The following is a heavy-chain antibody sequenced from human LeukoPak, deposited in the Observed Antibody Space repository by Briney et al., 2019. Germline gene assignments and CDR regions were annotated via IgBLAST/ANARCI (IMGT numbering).Heavy chain of an antibody. CDR2: IRYDGSSK. V-gene: IGHV3-30*02. J-gene: IGHJ6*03. CDR1: GFTFNSYG. Sequence: GGSLRLSCAASGFTFNSYGIHWVRQAPGKGLEWVAFIRYDGSSKYYVDSVKGRFTISRDNSKNTLYLQMNSLRAEDTAVYFCAKGSGWEASYFYYYMYVWGKGTTVTISS. D-gene: IGHD1-26*01. CDR3: AKGSGWEASYFYYYMYV.